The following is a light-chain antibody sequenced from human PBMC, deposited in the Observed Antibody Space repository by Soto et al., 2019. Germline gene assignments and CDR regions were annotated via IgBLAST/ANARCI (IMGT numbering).Light chain of an antibody. CDR3: KHYNSYSEA. CDR2: KAS. V-gene: IGKV1-5*03. Sequence: DIQMTQSPSTLSGSVGGRVTITCRASQTISSWLAWYQQKPGKAPKLLIYKASTLKSGVPSRFSGSGSGTEFTLTISSLQPDEFATYYCKHYNSYSEAVGQGNKVDIK. CDR1: QTISSW. J-gene: IGKJ1*01.